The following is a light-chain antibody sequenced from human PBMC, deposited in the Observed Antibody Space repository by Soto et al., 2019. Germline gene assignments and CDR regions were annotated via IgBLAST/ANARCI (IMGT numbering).Light chain of an antibody. CDR3: QHYDNCPHT. V-gene: IGKV3-15*01. CDR1: QNLSRN. J-gene: IGKJ2*01. Sequence: EVVMTQSPATLSVSPGERATLSCRASQNLSRNLAWYQQQPGQAPRLLIYGASTRATGIPARFSGSGSGTDFTLTISSLQSEDFAVYYWQHYDNCPHTFGQGTKLEIK. CDR2: GAS.